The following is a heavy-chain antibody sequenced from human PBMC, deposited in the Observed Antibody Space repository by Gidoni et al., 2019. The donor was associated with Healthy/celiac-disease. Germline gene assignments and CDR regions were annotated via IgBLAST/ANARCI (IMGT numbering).Heavy chain of an antibody. CDR1: GFTFSSYS. V-gene: IGHV3-21*01. CDR3: ARGTGYYDSSGYYDY. D-gene: IGHD3-22*01. CDR2: ISSSSSYI. Sequence: EVQLVESGGGLVRPGGSLRLSCAASGFTFSSYSMNWVRQAPRKGLEWVSSISSSSSYIYYADSVKGRFTISRDNAKNSLYLQMNSLRAEDTAVYYCARGTGYYDSSGYYDYWGQGTLVTVSS. J-gene: IGHJ4*02.